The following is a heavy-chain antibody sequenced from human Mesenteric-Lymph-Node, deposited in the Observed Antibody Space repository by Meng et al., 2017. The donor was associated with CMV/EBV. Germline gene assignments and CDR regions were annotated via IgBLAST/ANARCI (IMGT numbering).Heavy chain of an antibody. CDR1: GFTFDDYA. V-gene: IGHV3-9*01. CDR3: AKDMSAPIEAPYYYYGMDV. CDR2: ISWNSGSI. Sequence: SLKISCAASGFTFDDYAMHWVRQAPGKGLEWVSGISWNSGSIGYADSVKGRFTISRDNAKNSLYLQMNSLRPEDTALYYCAKDMSAPIEAPYYYYGMDVWGQGTTVTVSS. D-gene: IGHD6-25*01. J-gene: IGHJ6*02.